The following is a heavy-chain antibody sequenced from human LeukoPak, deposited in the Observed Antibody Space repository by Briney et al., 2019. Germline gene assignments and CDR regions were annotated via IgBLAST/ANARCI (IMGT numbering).Heavy chain of an antibody. CDR1: GFTFSSHA. J-gene: IGHJ4*02. CDR3: AKDSSGWQIFDY. Sequence: GGSLRLSCAASGFTFSSHAVNWVRQAPGKGLEWVSAISGSGGTTYYADSVKGRFTISRDNSKNTLYLQMNSLRAEDTAVYYCAKDSSGWQIFDYWGQGTLVTVSS. D-gene: IGHD6-19*01. CDR2: ISGSGGTT. V-gene: IGHV3-23*01.